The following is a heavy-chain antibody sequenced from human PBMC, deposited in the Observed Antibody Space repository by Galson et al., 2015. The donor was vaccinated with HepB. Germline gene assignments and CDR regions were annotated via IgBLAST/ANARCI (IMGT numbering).Heavy chain of an antibody. Sequence: SVKVSCKVSGYSLTESSMHWVRQVPGKGLEWMGTFDPEDGATVYAQNFQGRVAMTEDTSTDTAYMELSSLRSEDTAVYYCAKGGSFDDNGYLRPHYYYGMDVWGRGTTVTVSS. CDR1: GYSLTESS. V-gene: IGHV1-24*01. CDR3: AKGGSFDDNGYLRPHYYYGMDV. D-gene: IGHD2-8*01. J-gene: IGHJ6*02. CDR2: FDPEDGAT.